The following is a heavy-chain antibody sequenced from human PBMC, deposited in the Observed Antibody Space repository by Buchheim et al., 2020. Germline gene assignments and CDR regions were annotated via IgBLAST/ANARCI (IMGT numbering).Heavy chain of an antibody. J-gene: IGHJ6*02. D-gene: IGHD3-3*01. CDR3: TFRGVRDGTWGYYYGMDV. Sequence: EVQLVESGGGLVKPGGSLRLSCAASGFTFSNAWLSWVRQAPGKGLEWVGRIKSKTDGGTTDYAAPVKGRFTISRDDSKNTLYLQMNSLKTEDTAVYYCTFRGVRDGTWGYYYGMDVWGQGTT. V-gene: IGHV3-15*01. CDR2: IKSKTDGGTT. CDR1: GFTFSNAW.